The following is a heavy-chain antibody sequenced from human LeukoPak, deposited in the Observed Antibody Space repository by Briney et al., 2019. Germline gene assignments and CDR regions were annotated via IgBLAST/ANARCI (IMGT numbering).Heavy chain of an antibody. CDR2: ISGSGGST. CDR1: GFTFSSYA. J-gene: IGHJ3*02. V-gene: IGHV3-23*01. CDR3: EKGGRYGGAVDYVWGSYRPDDAFYI. D-gene: IGHD3-16*02. Sequence: GGSLRLSCAASGFTFSSYAMSWVRQAPGKGLEWVSAISGSGGSTYYADSVKGWFTIYRDTSKNTLYMQSNSLRAEDSVEYDCEKGGRYGGAVDYVWGSYRPDDAFYIWGQGTMVTVSS.